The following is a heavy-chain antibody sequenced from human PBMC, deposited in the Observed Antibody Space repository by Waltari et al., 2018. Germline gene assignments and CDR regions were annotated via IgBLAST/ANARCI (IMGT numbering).Heavy chain of an antibody. V-gene: IGHV4-61*02. D-gene: IGHD2-21*01. Sequence: QVQLQESGPGLVKPSQTLSLTCTVSGGSISSGSYSWSWIRQPAGKGLEWIGRIYTSGSTNYNPSLKSRVTISVDTSKNQFSLKLSSVTAADTAVYYCARLIRQTYYFDYWGQGTLVTVSS. CDR2: IYTSGST. CDR1: GGSISSGSYS. CDR3: ARLIRQTYYFDY. J-gene: IGHJ4*02.